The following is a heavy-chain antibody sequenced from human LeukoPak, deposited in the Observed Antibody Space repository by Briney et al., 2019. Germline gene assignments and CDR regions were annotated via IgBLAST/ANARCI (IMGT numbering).Heavy chain of an antibody. V-gene: IGHV4-39*01. J-gene: IGHJ6*03. D-gene: IGHD1-26*01. Sequence: KASETLSLTCTVSGGSISSSSYYWGWIRQPPGKGLEWIGSIYYSGSTYYNPSLKSRVTISVDTSKNQFSLKLSSVTAADTAFYYCASQGHHGKIVGTTLSYFYMDVWGKGTRSPSP. CDR2: IYYSGST. CDR3: ASQGHHGKIVGTTLSYFYMDV. CDR1: GGSISSSSYY.